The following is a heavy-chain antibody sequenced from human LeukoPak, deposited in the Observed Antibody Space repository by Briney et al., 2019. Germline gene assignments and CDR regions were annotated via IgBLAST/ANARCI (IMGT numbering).Heavy chain of an antibody. V-gene: IGHV3-11*04. Sequence: GGSLRLSCAASGFTFSDYYMTWIRQAAGKGLEWVSYISTSGRTIYYADSVKGRFTISRDNAKNSLYLQMNSLRAEDTAVYYCASSYSSNWYGSVGYWGQGTLVTVSS. D-gene: IGHD6-13*01. J-gene: IGHJ4*02. CDR3: ASSYSSNWYGSVGY. CDR1: GFTFSDYY. CDR2: ISTSGRTI.